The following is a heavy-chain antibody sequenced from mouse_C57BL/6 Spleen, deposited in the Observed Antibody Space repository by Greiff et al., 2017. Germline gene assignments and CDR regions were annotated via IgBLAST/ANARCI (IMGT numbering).Heavy chain of an antibody. Sequence: EVQLVESGGGLVKPGGSLKLSCAASGFTFSSYTMSWVRQTPEKRLEWVATISGGGGNTYYPDSVKGRFTISRDNAKNTLYLQMSSLRSEDTALYYCARQGLGRDWYFDVWGTGTTVTVSS. CDR3: ARQGLGRDWYFDV. D-gene: IGHD4-1*01. CDR2: ISGGGGNT. J-gene: IGHJ1*03. V-gene: IGHV5-9*01. CDR1: GFTFSSYT.